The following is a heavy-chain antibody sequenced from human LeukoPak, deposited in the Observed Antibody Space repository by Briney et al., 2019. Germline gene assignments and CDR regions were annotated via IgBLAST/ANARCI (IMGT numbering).Heavy chain of an antibody. J-gene: IGHJ3*02. CDR2: IYTSGST. CDR1: GGSISNYY. V-gene: IGHV4-4*07. Sequence: SETLSLTCTVSGGSISNYYWSWIRQPAGKGLEWIERIYTSGSTNYNPSLKGRVTLSVDTSKNQFSLKLSSVTAADTAMYYCAGYYDSSGYHRTFDIWGQRTMVTVSS. D-gene: IGHD3-22*01. CDR3: AGYYDSSGYHRTFDI.